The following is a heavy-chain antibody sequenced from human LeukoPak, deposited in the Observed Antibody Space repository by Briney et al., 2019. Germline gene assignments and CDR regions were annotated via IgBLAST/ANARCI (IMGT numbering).Heavy chain of an antibody. V-gene: IGHV4-4*07. CDR1: GGSISSYY. CDR2: IYTSGST. CDR3: ARTPPIGSGSYLVY. D-gene: IGHD3-10*01. Sequence: PSETLSLTRTVSGGSISSYYWSWIRQPAGKGLEWIGRIYTSGSTNYNPSLKSRVTMSVDTSKNQFSLKLSSVTAADTAVYYCARTPPIGSGSYLVYWGQGTLVTVSS. J-gene: IGHJ4*02.